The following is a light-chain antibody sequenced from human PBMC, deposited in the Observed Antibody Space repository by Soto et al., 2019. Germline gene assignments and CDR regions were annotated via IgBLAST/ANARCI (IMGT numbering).Light chain of an antibody. V-gene: IGLV2-14*03. Sequence: QSALTQPASVSGSPGQSITISCTGTSSDVGGYNYVSWYQQHPGKAPKLMIYDVSNRPSGVSNRFSGSKSGNTASLTISGLQAEDEADYYCRSSTSRSTYVFGSGTKVTVL. J-gene: IGLJ1*01. CDR3: RSSTSRSTYV. CDR1: SSDVGGYNY. CDR2: DVS.